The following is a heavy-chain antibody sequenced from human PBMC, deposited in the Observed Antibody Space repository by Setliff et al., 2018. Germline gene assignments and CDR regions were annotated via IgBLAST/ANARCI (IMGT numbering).Heavy chain of an antibody. CDR1: GGSISSGSYY. J-gene: IGHJ5*02. CDR2: LHTSGST. V-gene: IGHV4-61*02. D-gene: IGHD3-16*01. Sequence: SETLSLTCAVSGGSISSGSYYWSWIRQPAGKGLEWVGRLHTSGSTNYNPSLGGRVTISVDTSKNQFSLRLSSVTAADTAVYYCRVWVTGIEMESWGQGTLVTVSS. CDR3: RVWVTGIEMES.